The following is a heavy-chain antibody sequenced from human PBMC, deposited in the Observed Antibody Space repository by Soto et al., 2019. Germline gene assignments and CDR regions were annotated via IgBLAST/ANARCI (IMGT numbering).Heavy chain of an antibody. Sequence: PVGSLRLSCAASGFTFSSYSMNWVRQAPGKGLEWVSSISSSSSYIYYADSVKGRFTISRDNAKNSLYLQMNSLRAEDTAVYYCARDLRKGAFDIWGQGTMVTVSS. J-gene: IGHJ3*02. CDR1: GFTFSSYS. V-gene: IGHV3-21*01. D-gene: IGHD3-16*01. CDR3: ARDLRKGAFDI. CDR2: ISSSSSYI.